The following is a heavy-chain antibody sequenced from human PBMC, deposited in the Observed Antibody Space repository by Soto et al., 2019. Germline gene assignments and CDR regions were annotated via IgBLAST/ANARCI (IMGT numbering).Heavy chain of an antibody. D-gene: IGHD2-21*02. V-gene: IGHV4-39*07. Sequence: SETLSLTCTVSSGSISSSSYYWGWIRQSPGKGLEWIGTISYSGTTYYNPPLKNRVTISVDKSNNEFSLNLKSVTAADTAVYYCATLPPRIVVMTLPFPSWGQGTLVTVSS. CDR1: SGSISSSSYY. J-gene: IGHJ4*02. CDR2: ISYSGTT. CDR3: ATLPPRIVVMTLPFPS.